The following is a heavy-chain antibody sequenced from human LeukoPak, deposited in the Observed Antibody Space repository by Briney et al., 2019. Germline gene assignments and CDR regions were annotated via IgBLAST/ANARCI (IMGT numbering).Heavy chain of an antibody. CDR3: ARSDEMAYYFSFDY. V-gene: IGHV4-34*01. D-gene: IGHD5-24*01. J-gene: IGHJ4*02. Sequence: SETLSLTCAVYGGSFSGDYWSWIRQPPGKGLEWIGEINHSGRTNYKPSLKSRVTISVDTSKNQFSLKLNSVTAADTAVYYCARSDEMAYYFSFDYWGQGTLVTVSS. CDR2: INHSGRT. CDR1: GGSFSGDY.